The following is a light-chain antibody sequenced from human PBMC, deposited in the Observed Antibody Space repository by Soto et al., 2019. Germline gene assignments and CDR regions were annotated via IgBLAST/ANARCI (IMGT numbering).Light chain of an antibody. V-gene: IGLV2-14*01. J-gene: IGLJ1*01. CDR2: EVS. CDR1: SSDVGGYNF. Sequence: QSALTQPASVSGSPGQSITLSCTGTSSDVGGYNFVSWYQQYPGKAPKFVIYEVSKRPSGVSNRFSGSKSGNTASLTISGLQADDEADYYCSSYTNNSPYVFGTGTKLTVL. CDR3: SSYTNNSPYV.